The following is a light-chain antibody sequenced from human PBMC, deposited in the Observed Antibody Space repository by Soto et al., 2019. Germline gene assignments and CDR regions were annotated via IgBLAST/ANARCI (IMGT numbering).Light chain of an antibody. V-gene: IGLV2-14*01. J-gene: IGLJ1*01. CDR1: TNDVGDYNY. Sequence: QSALTQPASVSGSPGQSITISCTGTTNDVGDYNYVSWYQQHPGKAPKLLIFEVTSRPSGVSHRFSGSKSGNTASLTISALQAEDEADYFCNSYTSSTSLPDVFGTGTKVTVL. CDR2: EVT. CDR3: NSYTSSTSLPDV.